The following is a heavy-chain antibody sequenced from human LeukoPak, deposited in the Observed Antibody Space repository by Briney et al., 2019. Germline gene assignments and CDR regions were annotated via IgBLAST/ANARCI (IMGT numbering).Heavy chain of an antibody. CDR3: SRNRITGTAPYGY. CDR1: GESFSGYH. CDR2: INHSGST. J-gene: IGHJ4*02. V-gene: IGHV4-34*01. D-gene: IGHD1-7*01. Sequence: SETLSLTCAVYGESFSGYHWSWIRQPPGKGLEWIGEINHSGSTNYNPSLKSRVPISVDPPKNQFSLKLRSVTDADTAVYYCSRNRITGTAPYGYWGQGTLVTVSS.